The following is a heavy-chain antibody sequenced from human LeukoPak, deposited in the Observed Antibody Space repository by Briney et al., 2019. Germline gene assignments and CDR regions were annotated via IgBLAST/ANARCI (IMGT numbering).Heavy chain of an antibody. V-gene: IGHV3-21*01. CDR2: ISSSSSYI. D-gene: IGHD3-3*01. J-gene: IGHJ5*02. CDR3: AREGLIYWFDP. Sequence: GGSLRLSCAAPGFTFSSYSMNWVRQAPGKGLEWVSSISSSSSYIYYADSVKGRFTISRDNAKNSLYLQMNSLRAEDTAVYYCAREGLIYWFDPWGQGTLVTVSS. CDR1: GFTFSSYS.